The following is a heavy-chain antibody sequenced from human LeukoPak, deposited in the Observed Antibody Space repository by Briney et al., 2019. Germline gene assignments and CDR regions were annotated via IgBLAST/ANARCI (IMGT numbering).Heavy chain of an antibody. CDR1: GFTVSSNY. CDR2: IYSGGST. D-gene: IGHD6-6*01. CDR3: AREYSSSSGYYYYYMDV. J-gene: IGHJ6*03. V-gene: IGHV3-53*01. Sequence: GGSLRLSCAASGFTVSSNYMSWVRQAPGKGLEWDSVIYSGGSTYYADSVKGRFTISRDNTKNTLYLQMNSLRAEDTAVYYCAREYSSSSGYYYYYMDVWGKGTTVTVSS.